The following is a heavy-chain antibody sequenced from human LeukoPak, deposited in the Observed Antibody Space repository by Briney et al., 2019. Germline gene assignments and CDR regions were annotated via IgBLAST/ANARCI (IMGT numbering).Heavy chain of an antibody. J-gene: IGHJ5*01. Sequence: GGSLRLSCQASGFTFYMYAMSWVRQAPGKGLEWVASMCGTAGCTFYPDSVKGRFTTSRDNSKNVLYLRMNSLTAEDTAIYYCAKDRPNFHENSGHYYRRDGDSWGQGTLVTVSS. V-gene: IGHV3-23*01. CDR3: AKDRPNFHENSGHYYRRDGDS. CDR2: MCGTAGCT. CDR1: GFTFYMYA. D-gene: IGHD3-22*01.